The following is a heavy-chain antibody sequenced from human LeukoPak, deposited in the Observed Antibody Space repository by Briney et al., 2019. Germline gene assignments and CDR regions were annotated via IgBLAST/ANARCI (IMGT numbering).Heavy chain of an antibody. J-gene: IGHJ4*02. CDR2: IRYDGSNK. Sequence: GGSLRLSCAASGFTFSSYGMHWVRQAPGKGLEWVAFIRYDGSNKYYADSVKGRFTISRDNSKNTLYLQMNSLRAEDTAVYYCAKDRIIYGSGSYLSYDYWGQGTLVTVSS. D-gene: IGHD3-10*01. V-gene: IGHV3-30*02. CDR1: GFTFSSYG. CDR3: AKDRIIYGSGSYLSYDY.